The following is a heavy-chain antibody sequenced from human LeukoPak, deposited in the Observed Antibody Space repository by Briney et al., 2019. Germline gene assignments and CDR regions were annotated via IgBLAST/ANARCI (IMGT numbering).Heavy chain of an antibody. D-gene: IGHD1-26*01. Sequence: PGGSLRLSCAASGFTFSTYGMHWVRQAPGKGLEWVAVIWYDGTNKYYADSVKGRFTISRDNSKNTLYLQMNTLRADDTGAYYCAKDSSAYSGSYFDNWGQGTLVTVSS. J-gene: IGHJ4*02. V-gene: IGHV3-33*06. CDR2: IWYDGTNK. CDR1: GFTFSTYG. CDR3: AKDSSAYSGSYFDN.